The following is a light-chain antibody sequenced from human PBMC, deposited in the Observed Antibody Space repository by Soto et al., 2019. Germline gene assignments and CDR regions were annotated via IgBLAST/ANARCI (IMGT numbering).Light chain of an antibody. CDR3: QQYNNLPPWT. J-gene: IGKJ1*01. CDR1: DSVSLN. CDR2: GAS. V-gene: IGKV3-15*01. Sequence: EIVMTQSPATLSVSPGRNVTLSCRASDSVSLNLAWYQQKPGQAPSLLIYGASSRATGVPARFSGSGSGTEFTLTIRSLPSEDIAVYYCQQYNNLPPWTFGQGTKVEIK.